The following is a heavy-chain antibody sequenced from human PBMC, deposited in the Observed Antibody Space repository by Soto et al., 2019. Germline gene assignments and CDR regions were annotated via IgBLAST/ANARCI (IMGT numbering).Heavy chain of an antibody. V-gene: IGHV1-18*01. CDR1: GYTFTRYG. D-gene: IGHD2-2*01. CDR2: ISAYNGNT. J-gene: IGHJ5*02. Sequence: QVQLMQSGAEVKKPGASVKVSCKASGYTFTRYGISWVRQAPGQGLEWMGWISAYNGNTNYAQKLQGRVTMTTDTSTSTAYMELRRLRSDDTAVHYCARDPKASTSLAWFDPWGQGTLVNVSS. CDR3: ARDPKASTSLAWFDP.